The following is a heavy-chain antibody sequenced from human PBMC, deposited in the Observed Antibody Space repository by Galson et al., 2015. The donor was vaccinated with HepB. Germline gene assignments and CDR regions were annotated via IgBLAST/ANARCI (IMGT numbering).Heavy chain of an antibody. CDR2: IYTSGST. D-gene: IGHD5-18*01. J-gene: IGHJ3*02. CDR1: GGSISSYY. Sequence: LSLTCTVSGGSISSYYWSWIRQPAGKGLEWIGRIYTSGSTNYNPSLKSRVTMSVDTSKNQFSLKLSSVTAADTAVYYCARVDTAMGHDAFDIWGQGTMVTVSS. V-gene: IGHV4-4*07. CDR3: ARVDTAMGHDAFDI.